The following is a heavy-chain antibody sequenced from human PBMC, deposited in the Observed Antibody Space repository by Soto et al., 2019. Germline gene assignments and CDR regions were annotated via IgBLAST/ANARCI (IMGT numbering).Heavy chain of an antibody. CDR2: IYYSGRT. V-gene: IGHV4-30-4*01. D-gene: IGHD1-26*01. CDR1: GGSISSDDYY. J-gene: IGHJ4*02. CDR3: ARERSKRPASFLE. Sequence: TLSLTCSISGGSISSDDYYWTWIRQAPGEGLEWIGYIYYSGRTLYNPYLESRVAISIHKSQNQFSLKVLSVTDADTAVYFGARERSKRPASFLEWAQGTL.